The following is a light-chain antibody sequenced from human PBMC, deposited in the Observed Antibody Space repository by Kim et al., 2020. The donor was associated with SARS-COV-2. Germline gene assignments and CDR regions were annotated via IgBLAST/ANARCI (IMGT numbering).Light chain of an antibody. CDR2: DVS. CDR1: SSDVGGYNY. CDR3: SSYTSGSTFGV. V-gene: IGLV2-14*01. J-gene: IGLJ3*02. Sequence: QSALTQPASVSGSPGQSITISCTGTSSDVGGYNYVSWYQQHPGKAPKLMIYDVSKRPSGVSNRFSGSKSGNTASLTISGLQAEDEADYYCSSYTSGSTFGVFGGGTQLTVL.